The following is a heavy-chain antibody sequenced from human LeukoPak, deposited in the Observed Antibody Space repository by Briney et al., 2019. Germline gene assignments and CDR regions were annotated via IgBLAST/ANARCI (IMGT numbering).Heavy chain of an antibody. Sequence: SQTLSLTCTVSGTSISSGAYSWSWVRQHPGKGLEWIAYIYYSGNTYYNPSLKRRVTISVDTSKNQFSLRLSSVTAADTAVYYCARTITIFGALGYFDYWGQGTLVTVSS. CDR3: ARTITIFGALGYFDY. CDR1: GTSISSGAYS. J-gene: IGHJ4*02. V-gene: IGHV4-31*03. CDR2: IYYSGNT. D-gene: IGHD3-3*01.